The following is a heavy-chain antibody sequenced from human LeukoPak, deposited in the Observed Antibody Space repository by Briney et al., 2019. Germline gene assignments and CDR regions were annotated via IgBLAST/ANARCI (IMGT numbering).Heavy chain of an antibody. J-gene: IGHJ3*02. V-gene: IGHV4-61*02. Sequence: PSETLSLTCTVSGGSISSGSYYWSWIRQPAGKGLEWIGRIYTSGSTNYNPSLKSRVTISVDTSKNQFSLELSSVTAADTAVYYCARGRPFDIWGQGTMVTVSS. CDR3: ARGRPFDI. CDR1: GGSISSGSYY. CDR2: IYTSGST.